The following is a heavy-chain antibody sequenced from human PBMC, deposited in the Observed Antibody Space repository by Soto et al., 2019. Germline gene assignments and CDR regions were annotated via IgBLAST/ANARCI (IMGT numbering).Heavy chain of an antibody. CDR3: AREGAIRGDDY. CDR2: MNPNSGNT. J-gene: IGHJ4*02. Sequence: QVQLVQSGAEVKKPGASVRVSCKASGYTFTSYDINWVRQATGQGLEWMGWMNPNSGNTGYAQKFQGRVTMTRNTSIRTADMELSSRRSVDTAVYYCAREGAIRGDDYWGQGTLVTVSS. V-gene: IGHV1-8*01. CDR1: GYTFTSYD. D-gene: IGHD2-2*02.